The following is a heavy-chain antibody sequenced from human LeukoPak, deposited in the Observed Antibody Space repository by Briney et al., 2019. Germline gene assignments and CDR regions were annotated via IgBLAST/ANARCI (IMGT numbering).Heavy chain of an antibody. D-gene: IGHD5-18*01. Sequence: PGGSLRLSCAASGFTFSSYAMTWVRQAPGKGLEWVSAISGSGGSTYYADSVKGRFTISRDNSKNTLDLQMNSLRAEDTAVYYCARRGHGYGSPFGYWGQGTLVTVSS. CDR3: ARRGHGYGSPFGY. CDR1: GFTFSSYA. J-gene: IGHJ4*02. CDR2: ISGSGGST. V-gene: IGHV3-23*01.